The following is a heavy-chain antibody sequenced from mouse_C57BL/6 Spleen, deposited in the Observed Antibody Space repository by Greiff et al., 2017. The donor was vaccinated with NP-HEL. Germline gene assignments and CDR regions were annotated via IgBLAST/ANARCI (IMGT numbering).Heavy chain of an antibody. CDR1: GYAFSSYW. CDR2: IYPGDGDT. Sequence: QVQLQQSGAELVKPGASVKISCKASGYAFSSYWMNWVQQRPGKGLEWIGQIYPGDGDTNYNGKFKGKATLTADKSSSTAYMQLSSLTSEDSAVYFCARGDYGSSNFDYWGQGTTLTVSS. J-gene: IGHJ2*01. V-gene: IGHV1-80*01. D-gene: IGHD1-1*01. CDR3: ARGDYGSSNFDY.